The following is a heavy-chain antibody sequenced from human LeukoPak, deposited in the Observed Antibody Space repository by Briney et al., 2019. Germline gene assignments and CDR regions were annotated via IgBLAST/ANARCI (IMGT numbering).Heavy chain of an antibody. V-gene: IGHV1-2*04. CDR2: INPNSGGT. D-gene: IGHD3-10*01. CDR1: GFTVTGYY. J-gene: IGHJ4*02. CDR3: ARGEGYYGSGSFIDY. Sequence: ASVKVSCKASGFTVTGYYMHWVRQAPGQGLEWMGWINPNSGGTNYAQKFQGWVTMTRDTSISTAYMELSRLRSDDTAVYYCARGEGYYGSGSFIDYWGQGTLVTVSS.